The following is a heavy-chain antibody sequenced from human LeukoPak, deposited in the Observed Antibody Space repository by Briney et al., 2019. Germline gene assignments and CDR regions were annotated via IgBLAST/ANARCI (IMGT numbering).Heavy chain of an antibody. Sequence: GGSLRLSCAASGFTFSNAWMSWVRQAPGKGLEWVGRIKSKTDGWTTDYAAPVKGRFTISRDDSKNTLYLQMNSLKTEDTAVYYCTTDLLFRVGATSYYFDYWGQGTLVTVSS. D-gene: IGHD1-26*01. J-gene: IGHJ4*02. CDR3: TTDLLFRVGATSYYFDY. V-gene: IGHV3-15*01. CDR2: IKSKTDGWTT. CDR1: GFTFSNAW.